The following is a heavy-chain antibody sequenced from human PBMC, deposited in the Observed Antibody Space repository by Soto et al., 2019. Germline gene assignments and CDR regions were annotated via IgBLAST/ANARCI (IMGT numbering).Heavy chain of an antibody. D-gene: IGHD2-15*01. CDR2: ISGSGGST. J-gene: IGHJ4*02. CDR3: AKGRGYCSGGSCSFDY. Sequence: GGSLRLSCAASGFTFSSYAMSWVRQAPGKGLEWVSAISGSGGSTYYADSVKGRFTISRDNSKNTLYLQMNSLRAEDTAVYYCAKGRGYCSGGSCSFDYWGQGTLVTVSS. CDR1: GFTFSSYA. V-gene: IGHV3-23*01.